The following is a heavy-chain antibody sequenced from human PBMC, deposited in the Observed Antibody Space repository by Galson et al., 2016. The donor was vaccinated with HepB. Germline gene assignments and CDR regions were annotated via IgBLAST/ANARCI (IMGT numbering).Heavy chain of an antibody. D-gene: IGHD3-10*01. J-gene: IGHJ4*02. CDR2: ISYDGSNK. CDR3: ARARDRYGSGGPLDY. CDR1: GFTFSTYG. V-gene: IGHV3-30*03. Sequence: SLRLSCAASGFTFSTYGMDWVRQAPGKGLEWVAMISYDGSNKYYADSVKGRFTISRDNPKNTPYLQMDSLRIEDTAICSCARARDRYGSGGPLDYWGQGSLVTVSS.